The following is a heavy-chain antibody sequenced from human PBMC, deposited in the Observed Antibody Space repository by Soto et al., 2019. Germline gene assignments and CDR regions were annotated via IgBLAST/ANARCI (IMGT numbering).Heavy chain of an antibody. J-gene: IGHJ4*02. Sequence: EVQLLESGGGLVQPGGSLRLSCAASGSTFSSNAMSWVRQAPGKGLEWVSGISGSGCTTHYAGSVKGRLSXWRDNSDXXXXXXXXXXXXXXTAVYYCAKGRMPTYFFDYWGQGTLVTVSS. CDR3: AKGRMPTYFFDY. CDR2: ISGSGCTT. CDR1: GSTFSSNA. D-gene: IGHD3-10*01. V-gene: IGHV3-23*01.